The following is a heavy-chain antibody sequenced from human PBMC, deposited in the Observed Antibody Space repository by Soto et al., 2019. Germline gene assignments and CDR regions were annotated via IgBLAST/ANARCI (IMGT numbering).Heavy chain of an antibody. CDR2: ISAYNGNT. Sequence: GNICCTASGDTFSSYVISWVRQAPGQGLEWMGWISAYNGNTNYAQKLQGRVTMTTATSTSTAYMELRSLRSDDTAVYYCARAPRRGAWVSNCEYRREGTLV. CDR3: ARAPRRGAWVSNCEY. D-gene: IGHD3-3*02. CDR1: GDTFSSYV. J-gene: IGHJ4*02. V-gene: IGHV1-18*01.